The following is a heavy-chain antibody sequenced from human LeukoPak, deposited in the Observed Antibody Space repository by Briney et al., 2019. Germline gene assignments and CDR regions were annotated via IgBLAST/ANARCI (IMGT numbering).Heavy chain of an antibody. CDR1: GFTFSSYS. CDR2: ISSSSSYI. CDR3: ARYSATTPSARALGY. Sequence: GGSLRLSCAASGFTFSSYSMNWVRQAPGKGLEWVSSISSSSSYIYYADSVKGRFTISRDNAKNSLYLQMNSLRAEDTAVYYCARYSATTPSARALGYWGQGTLVTVSS. D-gene: IGHD5-12*01. J-gene: IGHJ4*02. V-gene: IGHV3-21*01.